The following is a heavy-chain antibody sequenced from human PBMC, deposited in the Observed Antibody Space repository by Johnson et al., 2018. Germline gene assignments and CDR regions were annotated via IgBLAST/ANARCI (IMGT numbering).Heavy chain of an antibody. D-gene: IGHD3-22*01. V-gene: IGHV3-11*01. Sequence: QVQLVESGGGLVKXGGSLRLXCAASGFSFSDYYMSWIRHAPGKGLAWLSYISSSGNSIYYAASVEGRFTISRDNAKNSLYLQMHSLRAEDTAVYYWARLGSGYSFDNGGQGTLVTVSS. CDR2: ISSSGNSI. CDR1: GFSFSDYY. J-gene: IGHJ4*02. CDR3: ARLGSGYSFDN.